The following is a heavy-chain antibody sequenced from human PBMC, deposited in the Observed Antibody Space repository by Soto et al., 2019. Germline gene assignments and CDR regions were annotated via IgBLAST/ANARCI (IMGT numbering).Heavy chain of an antibody. CDR1: GGSISSGDYY. Sequence: QVQLQESGPGLVKPSQTLSLTCTVSGGSISSGDYYWSWIRQPPGKGLEWIGYIYYSGSTYYNPALKXRXTXSXXTSKTQFSLKLSSVTAADTAVYYCARARGARYFDYWGQGTLVTVSS. CDR2: IYYSGST. D-gene: IGHD2-15*01. CDR3: ARARGARYFDY. J-gene: IGHJ4*02. V-gene: IGHV4-30-4*01.